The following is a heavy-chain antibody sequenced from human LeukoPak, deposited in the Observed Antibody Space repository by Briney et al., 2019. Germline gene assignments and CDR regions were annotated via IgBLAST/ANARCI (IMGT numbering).Heavy chain of an antibody. CDR3: AKDPTENSPLDY. CDR2: ISGSGGST. Sequence: PGGSLRLSCGASGFXFSSYAMSWVRQAPGKGLEWVSAISGSGGSTYYADSVKGRFTMSRDNSKNTLYLQMNSLRAEDTAVYYCAKDPTENSPLDYWGQGTLVTVSS. D-gene: IGHD2/OR15-2a*01. V-gene: IGHV3-23*01. CDR1: GFXFSSYA. J-gene: IGHJ4*02.